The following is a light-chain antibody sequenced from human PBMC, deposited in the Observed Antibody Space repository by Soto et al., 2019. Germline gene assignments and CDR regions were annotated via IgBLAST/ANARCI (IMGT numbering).Light chain of an antibody. CDR3: LQHNSYPLT. V-gene: IGKV3-15*01. J-gene: IGKJ4*01. CDR2: RAS. CDR1: QSVSSN. Sequence: ESVVTQSPATLSLSPGGRATLSCMAIQSVSSNLAWYQQKAGQSPRLLIYRASTRATGIPARFSGSGSGTESTLTISSLQPEDFATYYCLQHNSYPLTFGGGTKVDIK.